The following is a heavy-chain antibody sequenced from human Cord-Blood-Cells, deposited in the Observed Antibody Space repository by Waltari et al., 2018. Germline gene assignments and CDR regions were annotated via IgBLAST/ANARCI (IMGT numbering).Heavy chain of an antibody. CDR3: ARGSAVLLWFGESDAFDI. CDR2: INQSGST. J-gene: IGHJ3*02. D-gene: IGHD3-10*01. CDR1: GGSFSGYY. Sequence: QVQLQQWGAGLLKPSETLSLTCAVYGGSFSGYYWSWIRQPPGKGLEWIGEINQSGSTNYNPSLKCRVTISVDTSKNQFSLKLSSVTAADTAVYYCARGSAVLLWFGESDAFDIWGQGTMVTVSS. V-gene: IGHV4-34*01.